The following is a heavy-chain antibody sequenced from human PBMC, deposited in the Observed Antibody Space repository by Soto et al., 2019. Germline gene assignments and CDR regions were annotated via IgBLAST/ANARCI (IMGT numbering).Heavy chain of an antibody. J-gene: IGHJ5*02. Sequence: PSETLSLTCTVSGGSISSGGYYWSWIRQHPGKGLEWIGYIYYSGSTYYNPSLKSRVTISVDTSKNQFSLKLSSVTAADTAVYYCARDIGRMDYIWFDPWGKGTLVTVSS. CDR2: IYYSGST. CDR1: GGSISSGGYY. CDR3: ARDIGRMDYIWFDP. V-gene: IGHV4-31*03. D-gene: IGHD2-15*01.